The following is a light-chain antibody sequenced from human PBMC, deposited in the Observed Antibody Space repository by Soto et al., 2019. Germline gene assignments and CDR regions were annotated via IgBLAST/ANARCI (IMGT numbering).Light chain of an antibody. J-gene: IGKJ5*01. CDR1: QDISSF. V-gene: IGKV1-9*01. Sequence: IQLTQSPSSLSASIGDRVTITCRASQDISSFLAWYQQKPGRAPKLLIYAASTLQSGVPSRFSGSGSGTDFTLAISSLQPEDFATYFCQQLNSYPLTFGQGTRLEIK. CDR3: QQLNSYPLT. CDR2: AAS.